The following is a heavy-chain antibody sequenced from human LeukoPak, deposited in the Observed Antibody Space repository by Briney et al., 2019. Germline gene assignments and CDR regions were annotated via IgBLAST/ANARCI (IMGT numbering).Heavy chain of an antibody. CDR3: ARDEVVPAHV. CDR1: GGSISSYH. D-gene: IGHD2-2*01. J-gene: IGHJ6*04. CDR2: IYTRGCT. Sequence: PSETLSLTFPVSGGSISSYHWSWIRQPAGKGLDWIGLIYTRGCTKYNPSLKSRVTMSVDTSKNQFSLKLSSVTAADTAVYYCARDEVVPAHVWGKGTTVTVSS. V-gene: IGHV4-4*07.